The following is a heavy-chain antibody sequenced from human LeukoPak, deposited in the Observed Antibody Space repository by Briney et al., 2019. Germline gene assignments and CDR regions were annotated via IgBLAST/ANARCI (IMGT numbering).Heavy chain of an antibody. CDR2: ISVYNGNT. V-gene: IGHV1-18*01. D-gene: IGHD5-12*01. J-gene: IGHJ4*02. CDR3: ARYIVTTADFDY. Sequence: GASVKVSCKASGYTFTAYSISWVRQAPGQGLEWMGWISVYNGNTNYAQKLQDRVTMTTDTSSSTAYMELRSLRSDDTAVYYCARYIVTTADFDYWGQGTLVTVSS. CDR1: GYTFTAYS.